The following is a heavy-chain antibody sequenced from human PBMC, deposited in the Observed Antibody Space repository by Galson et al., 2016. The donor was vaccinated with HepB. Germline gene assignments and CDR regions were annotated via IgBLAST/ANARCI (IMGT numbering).Heavy chain of an antibody. Sequence: PALVKPTQTLTLTCTFSGFSLRTSGEGVGWIRQPPGKALEWLALVYWDDYKRYSPSLMSRLTTTKDTSKNQVVLTMANMDPVDTGKYYCAHSPTAVSDNFDAFDIWGQGTMVTVSS. V-gene: IGHV2-5*02. D-gene: IGHD6-19*01. CDR1: GFSLRTSGEG. J-gene: IGHJ3*02. CDR2: VYWDDYK. CDR3: AHSPTAVSDNFDAFDI.